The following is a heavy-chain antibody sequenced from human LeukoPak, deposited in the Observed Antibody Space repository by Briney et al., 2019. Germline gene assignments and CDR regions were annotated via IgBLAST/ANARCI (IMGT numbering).Heavy chain of an antibody. V-gene: IGHV3-23*01. CDR3: ARGGFLGPDY. J-gene: IGHJ4*02. CDR2: ISDSGGNT. D-gene: IGHD3-16*01. Sequence: GGSLRLSCAASGFTFSSYAMTWVRQAPRKGLGWVSTISDSGGNTYYADSVAGRFTISRGNSRDTLYLQMNSLRADDTAVYFCARGGFLGPDYWGQGTLVTVSS. CDR1: GFTFSSYA.